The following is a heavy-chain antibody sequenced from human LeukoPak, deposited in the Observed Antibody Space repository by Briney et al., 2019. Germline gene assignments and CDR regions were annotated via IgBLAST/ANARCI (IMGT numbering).Heavy chain of an antibody. D-gene: IGHD3-22*01. CDR1: GFTFSTYN. V-gene: IGHV3-48*03. CDR2: ISSSGSTI. CDR3: ARVDHIYGSSGSPLDY. Sequence: GGSLRLSCAASGFTFSTYNMNWVRQTPGKGLEWVSYISSSGSTIYYADSVKGRFTISRDNAKNSLYLQMNSLRAEDTAVYYCARVDHIYGSSGSPLDYWGQGTLVTVSS. J-gene: IGHJ4*02.